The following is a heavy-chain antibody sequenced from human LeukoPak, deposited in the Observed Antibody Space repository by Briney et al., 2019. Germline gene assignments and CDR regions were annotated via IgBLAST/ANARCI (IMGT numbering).Heavy chain of an antibody. Sequence: TGGSLRLSCAASGFTFSSYWMSWVRQAPGKGLEWVANIKQDGSEKYYVDSVKGRFTISRDNAKNSLYLQMNSLRAEDTAVYYCARDQPTNWWNSEGSLFDYWGQGTLVTVSS. V-gene: IGHV3-7*01. CDR3: ARDQPTNWWNSEGSLFDY. J-gene: IGHJ4*02. CDR2: IKQDGSEK. D-gene: IGHD2-8*02. CDR1: GFTFSSYW.